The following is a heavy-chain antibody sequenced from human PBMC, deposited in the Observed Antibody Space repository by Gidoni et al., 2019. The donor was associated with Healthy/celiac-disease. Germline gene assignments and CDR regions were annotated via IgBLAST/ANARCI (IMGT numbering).Heavy chain of an antibody. V-gene: IGHV3-21*01. J-gene: IGHJ4*02. CDR1: GLTFSSYS. D-gene: IGHD2-21*01. CDR2: ISSSSSYI. CDR3: ARDRVAHYYFDY. Sequence: EVQLVESGGGLVKPGGSLRLSCAASGLTFSSYSMNWVRQAPGKGLEWVSSISSSSSYIYYADSVKGRFTISRDNAKNSLYLQMNSLRAEDTAVYYCARDRVAHYYFDYWGQGTLVTVSS.